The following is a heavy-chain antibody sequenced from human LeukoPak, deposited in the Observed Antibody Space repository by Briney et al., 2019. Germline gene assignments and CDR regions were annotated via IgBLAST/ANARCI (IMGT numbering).Heavy chain of an antibody. CDR2: IKQDGSEK. CDR3: ARDNV. V-gene: IGHV3-7*01. Sequence: GGSLRLSCAASGFTFSSYAMNWVRQAPGKGLEWVANIKQDGSEKYYVDSVKGRFTISRDNAKNSLYLQMNSLRAEDTAVYYCARDNVWGQGTLVTVSS. D-gene: IGHD2-8*01. J-gene: IGHJ4*02. CDR1: GFTFSSYA.